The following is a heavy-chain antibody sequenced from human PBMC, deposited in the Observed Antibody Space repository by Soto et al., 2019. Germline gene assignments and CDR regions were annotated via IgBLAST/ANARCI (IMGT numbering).Heavy chain of an antibody. Sequence: EVQLVESGGGLVQPGGSLRLSCAASGFTFSSYWMSWVRQAPGKGLEWVANIKQDGSEKYYVDSVKGRFTISRDNAKNSLYLQMNSLRAEDTAVYYCARLVGIPVYYYGMDVWGQGTTVTVSS. CDR3: ARLVGIPVYYYGMDV. D-gene: IGHD2-15*01. CDR2: IKQDGSEK. CDR1: GFTFSSYW. J-gene: IGHJ6*02. V-gene: IGHV3-7*01.